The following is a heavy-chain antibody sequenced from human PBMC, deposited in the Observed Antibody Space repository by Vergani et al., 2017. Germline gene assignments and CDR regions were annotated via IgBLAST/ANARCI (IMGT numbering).Heavy chain of an antibody. CDR1: GFIFQNYQ. Sequence: QVNLVGSGGGVVQPGRSLRLSCATYGFIFQNYQMHWVRQAPGKGLEWVALISNDGRHTYYADSVRGRFSISRDNSKNTLYLQMNSLRTEDTANYYCRGEMDVWGKGTTVTVSS. J-gene: IGHJ6*04. CDR2: ISNDGRHT. V-gene: IGHV3-30*04. CDR3: RGEMDV.